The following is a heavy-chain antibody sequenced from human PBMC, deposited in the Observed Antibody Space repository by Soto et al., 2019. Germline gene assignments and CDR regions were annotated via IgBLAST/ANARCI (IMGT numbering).Heavy chain of an antibody. D-gene: IGHD3-10*01. Sequence: PSETLSLTCTVSGGSVRSGTYFWSWIRQSPGKRLEWIAYIYYSGSTNYNPSLKSRATISVDTSKSQVSLTLTSVTAADAAVYYCARSPNYYYYGFDVWGQGTTVTVSS. CDR3: ARSPNYYYYGFDV. V-gene: IGHV4-61*01. J-gene: IGHJ6*02. CDR2: IYYSGST. CDR1: GGSVRSGTYF.